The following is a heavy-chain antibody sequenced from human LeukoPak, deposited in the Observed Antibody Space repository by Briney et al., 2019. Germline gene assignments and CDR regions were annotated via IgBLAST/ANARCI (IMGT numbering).Heavy chain of an antibody. CDR3: ARDHGDYLVDY. D-gene: IGHD4-17*01. Sequence: PSQTLSLTCTVSGGSISSGGYYWSWIRQHPGKGLEWIGHIYYSGSTYYNPSLKSRVTISVDTSKNQFSLKLSSVTAADTAVYYCARDHGDYLVDYWGQGTLVTVSS. J-gene: IGHJ4*02. CDR1: GGSISSGGYY. CDR2: IYYSGST. V-gene: IGHV4-31*03.